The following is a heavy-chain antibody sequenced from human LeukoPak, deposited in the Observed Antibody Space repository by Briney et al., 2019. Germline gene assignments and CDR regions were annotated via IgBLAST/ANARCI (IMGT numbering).Heavy chain of an antibody. D-gene: IGHD5-12*01. V-gene: IGHV3-21*01. CDR3: ARGPYSGSYGNNYYYYMDV. Sequence: GGSLRLSCAASGFTFSSYSMNWVRQAPGQRLEWVSSITSSSSYVFYADSVKGRFTISRDNAQNSLYLQMNSLRAEDTAVYYCARGPYSGSYGNNYYYYMDVWGKGTTVTISS. CDR2: ITSSSSYV. J-gene: IGHJ6*03. CDR1: GFTFSSYS.